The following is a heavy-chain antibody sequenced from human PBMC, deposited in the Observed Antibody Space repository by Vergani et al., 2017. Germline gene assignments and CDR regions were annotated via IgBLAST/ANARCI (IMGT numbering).Heavy chain of an antibody. V-gene: IGHV4-38-2*01. CDR3: ARAPIGSTIFGVVIIRFAFDI. CDR2: IYRTGRT. Sequence: QAQLQESGPGLVKPSETLSLTCAVSGFSIDNGYYWDWIRQPPGKGLEWIGSIYRTGRTHFNPSLKSRVTISVDTSKNQFSLKLSSVTAADTAVYYCARAPIGSTIFGVVIIRFAFDIWGQGTMVTVSS. D-gene: IGHD3-3*01. CDR1: GFSIDNGYY. J-gene: IGHJ3*02.